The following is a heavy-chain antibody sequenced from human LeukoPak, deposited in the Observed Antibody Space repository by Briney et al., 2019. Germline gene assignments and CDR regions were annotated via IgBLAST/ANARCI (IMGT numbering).Heavy chain of an antibody. Sequence: GASVKVSCKASGGTFSSYAISWVRQATGQGLEWMGWMNPNSGNTGYAQKFQGRVTMTRNTSISTAYMELSSLRSEDTAVYYCARGDASSSGPVLRFLEWLYPYAFDIWGQGTMVTVSS. V-gene: IGHV1-8*02. J-gene: IGHJ3*02. CDR1: GGTFSSYA. D-gene: IGHD3-3*01. CDR3: ARGDASSSGPVLRFLEWLYPYAFDI. CDR2: MNPNSGNT.